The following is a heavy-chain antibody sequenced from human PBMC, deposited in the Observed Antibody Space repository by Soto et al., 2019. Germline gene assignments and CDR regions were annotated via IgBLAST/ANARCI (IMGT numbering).Heavy chain of an antibody. CDR1: GGSISSGDYS. D-gene: IGHD3-22*01. V-gene: IGHV4-30-2*01. CDR2: IYHSGST. J-gene: IGHJ4*02. CDR3: AGGGYYPNYFDY. Sequence: QLQLQESGSGLVKPSQTLSLTCAVSGGSISSGDYSWSWIRQPPGKGLEWIGYIYHSGSTYYNPSLMSRVTISVDRSKNQFSRKLSSVTAADTAVYYCAGGGYYPNYFDYWGQGTLVTVSS.